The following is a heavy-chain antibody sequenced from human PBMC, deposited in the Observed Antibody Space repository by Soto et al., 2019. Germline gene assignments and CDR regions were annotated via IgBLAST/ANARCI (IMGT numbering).Heavy chain of an antibody. V-gene: IGHV3-23*01. Sequence: EVQLLESGGDLVQPGGSLRLSCVASGFTFSSYAMIWVRQTPGKGLEWVSGITVNGDTTIYADSVKGRFIISRDNSKNTLFLQMHSLRVEDTALYYCAKGGFGSIFDYWGLGTLVTVSS. J-gene: IGHJ4*02. CDR3: AKGGFGSIFDY. CDR1: GFTFSSYA. D-gene: IGHD3-16*01. CDR2: ITVNGDTT.